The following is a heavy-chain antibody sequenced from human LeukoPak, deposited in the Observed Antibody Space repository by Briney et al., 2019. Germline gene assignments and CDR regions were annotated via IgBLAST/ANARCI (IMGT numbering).Heavy chain of an antibody. CDR1: GFTFSSYG. CDR2: ISSSGSTI. J-gene: IGHJ4*02. D-gene: IGHD6-19*01. CDR3: AREAVPCDY. Sequence: SGGSLRLSCAASGFTFSSYGMNWVRQAPGKGLEWVSYISSSGSTIYYADSVKGRFTISRDNAKNSLYLQMNSLRAEDTAVYYCAREAVPCDYWGQGTLVTVSS. V-gene: IGHV3-48*03.